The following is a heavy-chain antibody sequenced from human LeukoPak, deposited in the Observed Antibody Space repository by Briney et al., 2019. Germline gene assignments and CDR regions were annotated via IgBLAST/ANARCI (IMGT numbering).Heavy chain of an antibody. CDR3: ARGIAVAGRGDYFDY. CDR1: GGSFSGYY. V-gene: IGHV4-34*01. Sequence: PSETLSLTCAVYGGSFSGYYWSWIRQPPGKGLEWIGEINHSGSTNYNPSLKSRVTISLDTSKNPFSLKLSSVTAADTAVYYCARGIAVAGRGDYFDYWGQGTLVTVSS. D-gene: IGHD6-19*01. J-gene: IGHJ4*02. CDR2: INHSGST.